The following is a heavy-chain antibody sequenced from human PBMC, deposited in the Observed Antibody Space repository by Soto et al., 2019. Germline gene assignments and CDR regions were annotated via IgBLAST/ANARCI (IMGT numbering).Heavy chain of an antibody. J-gene: IGHJ4*02. D-gene: IGHD2-2*01. CDR3: ARGFIPENY. CDR1: GYTFSDYG. V-gene: IGHV1-18*01. CDR2: INTFNGNT. Sequence: QVHLVQSEGEVKKPGASVKVSCKTSGYTFSDYGVSWVRQAPGQGLEWMGWINTFNGNTKDEQKFQGRVTLRIDTSTRTVFLDLTSLKFDDAAVYYCARGFIPENYWGQGTRVTVYS.